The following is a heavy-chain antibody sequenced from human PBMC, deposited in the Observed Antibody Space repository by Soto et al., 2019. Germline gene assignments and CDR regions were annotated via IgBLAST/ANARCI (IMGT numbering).Heavy chain of an antibody. Sequence: GGSLRLSCAASGFTFSTYGMHWVRQAPGKGLEWVAVISYDGSNQYYADSVKGRFTISRDNSKNTLYLQMNSPRPEDTAMYYCAKVDPYCSGGSCYPGGPFAYWGQGTLVTVSS. CDR2: ISYDGSNQ. J-gene: IGHJ4*02. CDR3: AKVDPYCSGGSCYPGGPFAY. V-gene: IGHV3-30*18. CDR1: GFTFSTYG. D-gene: IGHD2-15*01.